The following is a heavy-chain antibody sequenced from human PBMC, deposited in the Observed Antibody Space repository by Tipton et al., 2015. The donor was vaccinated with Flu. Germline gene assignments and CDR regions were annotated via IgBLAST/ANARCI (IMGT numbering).Heavy chain of an antibody. CDR1: GDSISSYY. Sequence: TLSLTCTVSGDSISSYYWSWIRQPPGKGLEWIGYMYYSGSTKYNPSLTGRVTISVDTSKNQFSLRLTSVTAADTAVYYCARRDYSNYVSEPKNWFDPWGQGTLVTVSS. CDR3: ARRDYSNYVSEPKNWFDP. D-gene: IGHD4-11*01. V-gene: IGHV4-59*08. J-gene: IGHJ5*02. CDR2: MYYSGST.